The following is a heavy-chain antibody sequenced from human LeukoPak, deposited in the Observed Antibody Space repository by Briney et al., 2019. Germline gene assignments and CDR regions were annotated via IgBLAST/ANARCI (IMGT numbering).Heavy chain of an antibody. CDR1: EFSVSAYE. V-gene: IGHV3-48*03. CDR2: ISTSGSTI. J-gene: IGHJ5*02. Sequence: PGGSLRLSCTRSEFSVSAYEMNWVRQAPGKGLEWISYISTSGSTIQYADSVKGRFTISRDNAKNALHLQMNSLGVSDTAVYYCANTREGDWLYPWGEGTLVTVSS. D-gene: IGHD6-6*01. CDR3: ANTREGDWLYP.